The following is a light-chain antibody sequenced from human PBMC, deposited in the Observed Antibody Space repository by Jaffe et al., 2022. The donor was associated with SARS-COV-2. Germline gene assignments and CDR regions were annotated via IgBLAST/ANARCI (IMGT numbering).Light chain of an antibody. CDR3: ATWDDSLNGPWV. CDR1: SSNIESNY. J-gene: IGLJ3*02. V-gene: IGLV1-47*01. Sequence: QSVLTQPPSASGTPGQRVTISCSGSSSNIESNYVYWYQQLPGTAPKLLIYRNNQRPLGVSDRFSGSKSGTSASLAISGLRSEDEADYYCATWDDSLNGPWVFGGGTKLTVL. CDR2: RNN.